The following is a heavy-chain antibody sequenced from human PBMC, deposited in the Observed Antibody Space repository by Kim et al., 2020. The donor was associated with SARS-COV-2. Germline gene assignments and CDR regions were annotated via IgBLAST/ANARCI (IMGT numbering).Heavy chain of an antibody. CDR2: INPNSGGT. CDR3: ARVGTVGGLRTFFDY. V-gene: IGHV1-2*02. CDR1: GYTFTGYY. Sequence: ASVKVSCKASGYTFTGYYMHWVRQAPGQGLEWMGWINPNSGGTNYAQKFQGRVTMTRDTSISTAYMELSRLRSDDTAVYYCARVGTVGGLRTFFDYWGQGTLVTVSS. D-gene: IGHD6-19*01. J-gene: IGHJ4*02.